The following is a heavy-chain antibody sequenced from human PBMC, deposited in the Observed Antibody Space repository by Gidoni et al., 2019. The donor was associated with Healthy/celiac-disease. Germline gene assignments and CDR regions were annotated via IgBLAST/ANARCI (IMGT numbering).Heavy chain of an antibody. CDR3: AESGITAAGYDY. CDR2: IIPILGIA. J-gene: IGHJ4*02. CDR1: GGTFSSYT. Sequence: QVQLVQSGAEVKKPGSSVKVSCTASGGTFSSYTISWVRQAPGQGLEWMGRIIPILGIANCQRKFQGRGTISAEKSTRTAFMGLSRLESEDTAVYYCAESGITAAGYDYWGQGNLVTVSS. D-gene: IGHD6-13*01. V-gene: IGHV1-69*02.